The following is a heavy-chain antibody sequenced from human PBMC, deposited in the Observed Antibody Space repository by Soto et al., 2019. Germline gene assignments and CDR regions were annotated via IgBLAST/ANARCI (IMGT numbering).Heavy chain of an antibody. V-gene: IGHV4-59*01. D-gene: IGHD2-15*01. CDR3: ARDKYPVVAQSDAFDI. CDR2: IYYSGST. CDR1: GGSISSYY. J-gene: IGHJ3*02. Sequence: SETLSLTCTVSGGSISSYYWSWIRQPPGKGLEWIGYIYYSGSTNYNPSLKGRVTISVDTSKNQFSLKLSSVTAADTAVYYCARDKYPVVAQSDAFDIWSRGTMVTVSS.